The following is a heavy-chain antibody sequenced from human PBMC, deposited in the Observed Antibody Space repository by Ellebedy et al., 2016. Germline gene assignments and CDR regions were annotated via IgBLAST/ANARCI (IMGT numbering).Heavy chain of an antibody. CDR3: AKDRGGYYYDSSGYYSQEYYFDY. Sequence: SLKISCAASGFTFDDYAMHWVRQAPGKGLEWVSGISWNSGSIGYADSVKGRFTISRDNAKNSLYLQMNSLRAEDTALYYCAKDRGGYYYDSSGYYSQEYYFDYWGQGTLVTVSS. J-gene: IGHJ4*02. D-gene: IGHD3-22*01. CDR2: ISWNSGSI. CDR1: GFTFDDYA. V-gene: IGHV3-9*01.